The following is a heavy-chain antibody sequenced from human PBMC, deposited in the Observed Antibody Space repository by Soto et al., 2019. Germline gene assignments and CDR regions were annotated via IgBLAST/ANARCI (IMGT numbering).Heavy chain of an antibody. V-gene: IGHV4-59*01. D-gene: IGHD1-26*01. CDR3: ARGYATEEHFDY. CDR1: GGSISSYY. CDR2: IYYSGST. Sequence: SETLSLTCTVSGGSISSYYWSWIRQPPGKGLEWIGYIYYSGSTNYNPSLKSRVTISVDTSKNQFSLKLSSVTAADTAVYYCARGYATEEHFDYWGQGTLVTVSS. J-gene: IGHJ4*02.